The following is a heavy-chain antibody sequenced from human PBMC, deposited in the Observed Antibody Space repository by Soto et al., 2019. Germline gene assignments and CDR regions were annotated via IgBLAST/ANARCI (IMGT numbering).Heavy chain of an antibody. CDR3: VRHQRTTYYYMDV. Sequence: SETLSLTCIVSSGSINSNSYYWGWIRQSPGRGLEWIGSMDHSGITFKNPSLEKRVTISVDVSKSHFSLNLSSVTAADTAIYYCVRHQRTTYYYMDVWAKGTTVTVSS. CDR1: SGSINSNSYY. CDR2: MDHSGIT. J-gene: IGHJ6*04. V-gene: IGHV4-39*01. D-gene: IGHD3-10*01.